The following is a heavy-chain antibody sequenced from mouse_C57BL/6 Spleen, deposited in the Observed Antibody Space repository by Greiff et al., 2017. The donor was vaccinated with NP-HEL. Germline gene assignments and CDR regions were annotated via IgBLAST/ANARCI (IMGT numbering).Heavy chain of an antibody. CDR2: IDPETGGT. D-gene: IGHD2-1*01. CDR3: TIRNPYYYAMDY. V-gene: IGHV1-15*01. J-gene: IGHJ4*01. CDR1: GYTFTDYE. Sequence: VQRVESGAELVRPGASVTLSCKASGYTFTDYEMHWVKQTPVHGLEWIGAIDPETGGTAYNQKFKGKAILTADKSSSTAYMELRSLTSEDSAVYYCTIRNPYYYAMDYWGQGTSVTVSS.